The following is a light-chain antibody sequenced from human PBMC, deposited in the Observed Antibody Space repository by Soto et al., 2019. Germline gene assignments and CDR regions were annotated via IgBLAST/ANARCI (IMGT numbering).Light chain of an antibody. J-gene: IGKJ4*01. CDR1: QSVSSY. Sequence: VLTQYPATLSLSPEQSATLSCRSSQSVSSYLAWFQQKPGQAPRLLIYDASNRATGIPARFSGSGSGTDFTLTIRSLEPEDFAVYYCHKRCDCPLTFGGGTTVDIK. V-gene: IGKV3-11*01. CDR3: HKRCDCPLT. CDR2: DAS.